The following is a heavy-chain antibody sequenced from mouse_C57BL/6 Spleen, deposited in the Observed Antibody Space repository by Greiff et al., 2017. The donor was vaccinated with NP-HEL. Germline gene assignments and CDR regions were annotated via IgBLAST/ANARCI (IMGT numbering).Heavy chain of an antibody. CDR3: ARGAHYGSSPWFAY. D-gene: IGHD1-1*01. Sequence: EVKVVESGGGLVKPGGSLKLSCAASGFTFSSYAMSWVRQTPEKRLEWVATISDGGSYTYYPDNVKGRFTISRDNAKNNLYLQMSHLKSEDTAMYYCARGAHYGSSPWFAYWGQGTLVTVSA. CDR2: ISDGGSYT. J-gene: IGHJ3*01. V-gene: IGHV5-4*03. CDR1: GFTFSSYA.